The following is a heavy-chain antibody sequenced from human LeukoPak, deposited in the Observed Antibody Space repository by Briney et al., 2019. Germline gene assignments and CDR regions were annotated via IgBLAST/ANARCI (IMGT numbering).Heavy chain of an antibody. CDR1: GFTFSSYG. D-gene: IGHD6-13*01. V-gene: IGHV3-23*01. CDR2: ISGSGGST. CDR3: AILATAGTLDI. J-gene: IGHJ3*02. Sequence: GGSLRLSCAASGFTFSSYGMSWVRQAPGKGLEWVSAISGSGGSTYYADSVKGRFTISRDNAKNTLYLQMHSLRAEDTAVYYCAILATAGTLDIWGQGTMVTVSS.